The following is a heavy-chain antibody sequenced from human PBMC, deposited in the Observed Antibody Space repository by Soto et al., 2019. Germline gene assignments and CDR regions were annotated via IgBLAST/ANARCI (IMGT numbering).Heavy chain of an antibody. CDR2: IKPSGGST. D-gene: IGHD1-26*01. CDR1: GYTFTSYY. J-gene: IGHJ4*02. V-gene: IGHV1-46*01. Sequence: QVQLVKSGAEVKKPGASVKVSCKASGYTFTSYYMHWVRQAPGQVLEWMGIIKPSGGSTSYAQKFQGRVTMTRDTSTSTVYMELSSLRSEDTAVYYCARSWELKDYFDYWGQGTLVTVSS. CDR3: ARSWELKDYFDY.